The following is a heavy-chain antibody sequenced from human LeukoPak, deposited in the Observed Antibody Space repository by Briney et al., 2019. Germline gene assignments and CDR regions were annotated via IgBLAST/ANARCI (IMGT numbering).Heavy chain of an antibody. D-gene: IGHD4-17*01. CDR3: ARPSYGASDY. CDR2: IYPGDSDT. CDR1: GYSFTTYW. J-gene: IGHJ4*02. Sequence: GESLKISCEVSGYSFTTYWIAWVRQMPGKGLEWMGIIYPGDSDTRYSPSFQGQVTISADRSINTAYLQWSSLKASDTAMYYCARPSYGASDYWGQGTLVTVSS. V-gene: IGHV5-51*01.